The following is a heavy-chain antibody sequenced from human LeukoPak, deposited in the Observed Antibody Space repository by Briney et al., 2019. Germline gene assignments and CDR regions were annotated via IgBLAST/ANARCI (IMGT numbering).Heavy chain of an antibody. CDR1: GFTFSSYA. CDR3: ARGLSRYISTSTGDYFDY. Sequence: GGSLRLSCSASGFTFSSYAMSWVRQAPGKGLEWVANIKQDGSEKYYVDSVKGRFTISRDNAKNSLYLQMNSLRAEDTAVYYCARGLSRYISTSTGDYFDYWGQGTLVTVSS. D-gene: IGHD6-13*01. J-gene: IGHJ4*02. CDR2: IKQDGSEK. V-gene: IGHV3-7*03.